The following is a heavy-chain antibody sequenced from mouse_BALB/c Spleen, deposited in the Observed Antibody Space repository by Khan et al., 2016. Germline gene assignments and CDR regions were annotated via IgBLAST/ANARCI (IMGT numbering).Heavy chain of an antibody. CDR3: ARAPCDYDVGFAY. J-gene: IGHJ3*01. D-gene: IGHD2-4*01. CDR2: IDPANGNT. CDR1: GFNIKDTY. V-gene: IGHV14-3*02. Sequence: VQLQQSGAELVQPGASVKLSCTASGFNIKDTYMHWVQQRPEQGLEWIGRIDPANGNTKYDPKFSGKATITADTSSNTAYLHLSSQTSEDTVDYYCARAPCDYDVGFAYWGQGTLVTVSA.